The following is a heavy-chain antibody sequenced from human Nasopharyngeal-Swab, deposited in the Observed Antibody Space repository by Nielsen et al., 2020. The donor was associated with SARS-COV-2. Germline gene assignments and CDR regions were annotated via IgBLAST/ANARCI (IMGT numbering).Heavy chain of an antibody. CDR1: GFTFSSYG. V-gene: IGHV3-30*03. J-gene: IGHJ6*02. Sequence: SLKISCAASGFTFSSYGMHWVRQAPGKGLEWVAVISYDGSNKYYADSVKGRFTISRDNSKNTLYLQMNSLRAEDTAVYYCARGRGGGYDPWGYYYYDMDVWGHGTTVTVSS. D-gene: IGHD5-12*01. CDR2: ISYDGSNK. CDR3: ARGRGGGYDPWGYYYYDMDV.